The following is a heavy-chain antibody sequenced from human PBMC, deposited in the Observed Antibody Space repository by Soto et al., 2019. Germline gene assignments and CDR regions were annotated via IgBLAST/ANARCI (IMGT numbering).Heavy chain of an antibody. V-gene: IGHV3-23*01. CDR2: ISGSGRST. Sequence: EVQLLESGGGLVQPGGSLRLSCAASGFTFSSHAMNWVRQAPGKGLEWVSGISGSGRSTYYADSVKGRFAISRDNPKNTLYLQMNNLRDEDTAVYYCAKDLEGAMSGWFDPWGQGILVTVSS. D-gene: IGHD1-26*01. J-gene: IGHJ5*02. CDR1: GFTFSSHA. CDR3: AKDLEGAMSGWFDP.